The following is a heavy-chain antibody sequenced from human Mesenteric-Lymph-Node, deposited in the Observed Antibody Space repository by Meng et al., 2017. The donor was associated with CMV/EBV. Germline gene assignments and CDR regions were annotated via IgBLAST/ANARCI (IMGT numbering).Heavy chain of an antibody. J-gene: IGHJ5*02. CDR2: ISWNSGSI. Sequence: GGSLRLSCAASGFTFDDYAMHWVRQAPGKGLEWVSGISWNSGSIGYADSVKGRFTISRDNAKNSLYLQMNSLRAEDTALYYCATLDWFDPWGQGTLVTVS. CDR3: ATLDWFDP. CDR1: GFTFDDYA. V-gene: IGHV3-9*01.